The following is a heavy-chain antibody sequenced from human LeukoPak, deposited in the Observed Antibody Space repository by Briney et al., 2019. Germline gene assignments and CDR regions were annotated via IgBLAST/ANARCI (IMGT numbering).Heavy chain of an antibody. V-gene: IGHV3-23*01. CDR3: ARDDGTYDGYDH. Sequence: GGSLRLSCAASGFTFSASAMNWVRQAPAKGLEWVSSVNGGGSSTYYADSVKGRFTISRDNAKKSLYLQMDSLRDEDTAVYFCARDDGTYDGYDHWGQGTLVTVSS. D-gene: IGHD3-10*01. J-gene: IGHJ5*02. CDR1: GFTFSASA. CDR2: VNGGGSST.